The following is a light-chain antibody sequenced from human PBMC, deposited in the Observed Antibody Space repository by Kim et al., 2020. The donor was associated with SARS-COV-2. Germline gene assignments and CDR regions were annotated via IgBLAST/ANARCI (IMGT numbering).Light chain of an antibody. CDR3: HQYNDWPRA. Sequence: EIVMTQSPATLSVSAGERAALACRASQSVSSNLAWYQQKPGQAPRLLIYGASTRATGIPARFSGSGSGTEFTLTISSLQSEDFAVYYCHQYNDWPRAFGQGTKVDIK. J-gene: IGKJ1*01. CDR1: QSVSSN. V-gene: IGKV3-15*01. CDR2: GAS.